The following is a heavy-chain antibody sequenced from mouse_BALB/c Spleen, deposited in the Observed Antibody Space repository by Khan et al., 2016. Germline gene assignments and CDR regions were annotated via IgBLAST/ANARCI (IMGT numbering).Heavy chain of an antibody. D-gene: IGHD1-1*01. J-gene: IGHJ4*01. CDR3: ARYDGSSYVRGMDY. V-gene: IGHV3-8*02. Sequence: EVQLQESGPSLVKPSQTLSLTCSVTGDSIISGFWNWIRKFPGNKLEYMGYISFRGGSYNNPSLKSRISITRDTSKNPYYLKLNSVTTEDTGTYDCARYDGSSYVRGMDYWGQGLSVTVSS. CDR1: GDSIISGF. CDR2: ISFRGGS.